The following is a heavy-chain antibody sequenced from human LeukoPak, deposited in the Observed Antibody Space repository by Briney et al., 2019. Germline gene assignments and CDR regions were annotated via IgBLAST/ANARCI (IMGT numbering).Heavy chain of an antibody. CDR3: VRHNGWFDY. Sequence: PGGSLRLSCAASGXTFSGYEMNWVRQAAGKGLEWISYISSSGSPMYADSVRGRFTISRDNAKNSLYLQMNSLRAEDTAVYYCVRHNGWFDYWGQGTLVTVSS. V-gene: IGHV3-48*03. CDR1: GXTFSGYE. J-gene: IGHJ5*01. D-gene: IGHD2-8*01. CDR2: ISSSGSPM.